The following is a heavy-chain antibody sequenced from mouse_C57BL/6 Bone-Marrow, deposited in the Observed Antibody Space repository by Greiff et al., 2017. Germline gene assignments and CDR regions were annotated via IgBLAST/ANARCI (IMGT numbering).Heavy chain of an antibody. D-gene: IGHD1-1*01. CDR1: GYTFTSYW. V-gene: IGHV1-55*01. CDR3: ARRTVVAPSFDY. J-gene: IGHJ2*01. CDR2: IYPGSGST. Sequence: VQLQQPGAELVKPGASVQMSCKASGYTFTSYWITWVKQRPGQGLEWIGDIYPGSGSTNYNEKFKSKATLTVDTSSSTAYMQLSSLTSEDSAVYYCARRTVVAPSFDYWGQGTTLTVSS.